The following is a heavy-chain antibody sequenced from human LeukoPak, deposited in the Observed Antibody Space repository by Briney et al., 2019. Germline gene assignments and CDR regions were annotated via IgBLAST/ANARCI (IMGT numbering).Heavy chain of an antibody. V-gene: IGHV1-46*01. Sequence: ASVKVSCKASGYTFTSYYMHWVRQAPGQGLEWMGIIHPSGGSTSYAQKFQGRVTMTRDMSTSTVYMELSSLRSEDTAVYYCAREVVVAADASYDAFDIWGQGTMVTVSS. D-gene: IGHD2-15*01. CDR1: GYTFTSYY. J-gene: IGHJ3*02. CDR3: AREVVVAADASYDAFDI. CDR2: IHPSGGST.